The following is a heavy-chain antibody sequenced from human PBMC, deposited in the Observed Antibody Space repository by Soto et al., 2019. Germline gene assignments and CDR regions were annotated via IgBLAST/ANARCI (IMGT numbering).Heavy chain of an antibody. Sequence: QVQLVQSGAEVKKPGASVKVSCKASGYTFTSYAMHWVRQAPGQSLEWMGWINAGNGNTKYSQKFQGRVTITRDTSASTAYMELSSLRSEDTAVYYCAREGATSFYYYYGMDVWGQGTTVTVSS. J-gene: IGHJ6*02. CDR2: INAGNGNT. CDR3: AREGATSFYYYYGMDV. CDR1: GYTFTSYA. V-gene: IGHV1-3*01.